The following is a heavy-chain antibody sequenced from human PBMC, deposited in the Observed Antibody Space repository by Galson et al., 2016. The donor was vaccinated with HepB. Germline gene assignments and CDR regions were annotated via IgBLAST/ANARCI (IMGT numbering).Heavy chain of an antibody. Sequence: SLRLSCAASGFTFDDYAMHWVRQAPGKGLEWVSGVCWNSDSMAFGGSVKGRFTISRDNAKNSLHLQMNSLRAEDTALYYCAKDTGWELLPRHFDYWGQGTLVTVSS. CDR2: VCWNSDSM. CDR1: GFTFDDYA. J-gene: IGHJ4*02. CDR3: AKDTGWELLPRHFDY. D-gene: IGHD1-26*01. V-gene: IGHV3-9*01.